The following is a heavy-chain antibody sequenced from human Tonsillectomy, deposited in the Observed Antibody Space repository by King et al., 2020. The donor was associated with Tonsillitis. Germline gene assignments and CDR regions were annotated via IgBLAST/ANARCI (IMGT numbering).Heavy chain of an antibody. D-gene: IGHD3-3*01. J-gene: IGHJ4*02. V-gene: IGHV3-30-3*01. CDR2: ISYEGTNK. CDR3: ARDFWEWLSYAIGFEY. CDR1: GFTFSTYA. Sequence: VQLVESGGRVVQPGRSLRLSCAASGFTFSTYARHWVRQAPGRGLEWVALISYEGTNKFYADSVQGRFIISRDNSKNTLYLQFNSLRAEDTAVYYCARDFWEWLSYAIGFEYWGQGTLVTVSS.